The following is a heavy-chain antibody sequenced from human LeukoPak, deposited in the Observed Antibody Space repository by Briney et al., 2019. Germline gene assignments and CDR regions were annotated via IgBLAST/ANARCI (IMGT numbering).Heavy chain of an antibody. CDR3: TTDLSSWYEDY. J-gene: IGHJ4*02. D-gene: IGHD6-13*01. V-gene: IGHV3-15*01. CDR2: IKSKTDGGTT. Sequence: PGGSLRLSCAASGFTFSNAWMSCGRRAPGKGLEWVGRIKSKTDGGTTDYASPVKGRFTTSRDDSKNTLYLQMNSLKTEDTAVYYCTTDLSSWYEDYWGQGTLVTVSS. CDR1: GFTFSNAW.